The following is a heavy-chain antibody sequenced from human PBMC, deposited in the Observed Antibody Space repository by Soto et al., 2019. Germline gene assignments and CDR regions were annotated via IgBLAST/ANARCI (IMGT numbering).Heavy chain of an antibody. CDR1: GGSCSGYY. J-gene: IGHJ3*02. CDR3: ARAGLGEAAAEVEGAFDI. Sequence: PSETLSLTCAVYGGSCSGYYWSWIRQPPGKGLEWIGEINHSGSTNYNPSLKSRVTISVDTSKNQFSLKLSSVTAADTAVYYCARAGLGEAAAEVEGAFDIWGQGTMVTVS. D-gene: IGHD6-13*01. CDR2: INHSGST. V-gene: IGHV4-34*01.